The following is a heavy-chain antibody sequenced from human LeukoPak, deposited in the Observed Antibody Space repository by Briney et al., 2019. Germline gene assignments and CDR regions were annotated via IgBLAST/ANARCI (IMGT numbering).Heavy chain of an antibody. CDR3: ARASDPWLQLT. D-gene: IGHD5-24*01. V-gene: IGHV3-7*05. CDR1: GFTFSNYW. Sequence: GGSLRLSCAASGFTFSNYWMIWVRQAPGKGLEWVGNIKQDGSEKRYADSVRGRFSISRDNAQTSLYLQMNSLRAEDTAVYCCARASDPWLQLTWGQGTLVTVSS. CDR2: IKQDGSEK. J-gene: IGHJ5*02.